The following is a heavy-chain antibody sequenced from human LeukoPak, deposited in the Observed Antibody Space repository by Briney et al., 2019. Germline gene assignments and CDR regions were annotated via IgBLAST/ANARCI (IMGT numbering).Heavy chain of an antibody. CDR1: GFTFSSYS. J-gene: IGHJ6*02. D-gene: IGHD3-3*01. CDR2: ISSSSSHI. V-gene: IGHV3-21*04. Sequence: GGSLRLSCAAPGFTFSSYSMNWVRQAPGKGLEWVSSISSSSSHIYYADSVKGRFTISRDNAKNSLYLQMNSLRAEDTAVYYCARDWNPYDFWSGFAREMDVWGQGTTVTVSS. CDR3: ARDWNPYDFWSGFAREMDV.